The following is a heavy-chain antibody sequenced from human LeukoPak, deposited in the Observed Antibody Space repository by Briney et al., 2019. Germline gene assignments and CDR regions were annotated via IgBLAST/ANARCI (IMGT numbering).Heavy chain of an antibody. D-gene: IGHD6-19*01. V-gene: IGHV1-46*01. Sequence: GASVKVSCKASGYTFTSYYMHWVRQAPGQGLEWMGIINPSGGSTSYSQRFQGRVTMTRDTSTSTVYMELSSLRSEDTAVYYCARDGVAGIDYWGQGTLVTVSS. CDR3: ARDGVAGIDY. J-gene: IGHJ4*02. CDR1: GYTFTSYY. CDR2: INPSGGST.